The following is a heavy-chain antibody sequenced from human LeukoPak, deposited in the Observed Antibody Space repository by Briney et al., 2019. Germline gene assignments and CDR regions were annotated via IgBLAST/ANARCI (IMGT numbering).Heavy chain of an antibody. CDR2: IYYTGST. V-gene: IGHV4-39*01. D-gene: IGHD1-26*01. CDR3: ARRAERSSGSHYGY. CDR1: GGSMSSSSYY. J-gene: IGHJ4*02. Sequence: PSETLSLTCTVSGGSMSSSSYYWGWIRQPPGKGLEWIGSIYYTGSTYYNPSLKSRVTISVDTSKNQFSLKLTSVTAADTAVYYCARRAERSSGSHYGYWGQGTLVSVSS.